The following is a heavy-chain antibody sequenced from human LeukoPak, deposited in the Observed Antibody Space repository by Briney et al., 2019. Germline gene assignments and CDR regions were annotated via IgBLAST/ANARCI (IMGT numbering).Heavy chain of an antibody. CDR3: ARSSNTYYYGMDV. CDR2: IYYSGST. CDR1: GGSISSYY. V-gene: IGHV4-59*01. J-gene: IGHJ6*02. Sequence: SETLSLTYTVSGGSISSYYWSWIRQPPGKGLEWIGYIYYSGSTNYNPSLKSRVTISVDTSKNQFSLKLSSVTAADTAVYYCARSSNTYYYGMDVWGQGTTVTVFS. D-gene: IGHD2-8*01.